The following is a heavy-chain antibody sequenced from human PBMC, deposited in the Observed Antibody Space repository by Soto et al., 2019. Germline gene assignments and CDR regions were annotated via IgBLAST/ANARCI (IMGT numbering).Heavy chain of an antibody. Sequence: EVQLLESGGGLVQPGGSLRLSCAASGFTFSSYAMSWVRQAPGKGLEWVSAISGSGGSTYYADSVKGRFTISRDNSKNTMYLQMNSLRAEDTAVYYCAKTLYYYDSSGYQWGQGTLVTVSS. J-gene: IGHJ4*02. CDR1: GFTFSSYA. CDR3: AKTLYYYDSSGYQ. CDR2: ISGSGGST. V-gene: IGHV3-23*01. D-gene: IGHD3-22*01.